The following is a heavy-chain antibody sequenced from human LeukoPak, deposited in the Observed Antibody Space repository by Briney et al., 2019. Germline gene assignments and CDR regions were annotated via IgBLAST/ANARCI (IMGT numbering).Heavy chain of an antibody. CDR3: ARVNRGYDY. J-gene: IGHJ4*02. CDR2: ITNDAHNA. CDR1: GFTVGTYS. D-gene: IGHD5-12*01. Sequence: GGSLRLSCAASGFTVGTYSMHWVRQAPRIGLEYVTAITNDAHNACYADSVMGRFTISRHNSKNTLYLQMGSLRAEDMGVYYFARVNRGYDYWGQGVLVTVSS. V-gene: IGHV3-64*02.